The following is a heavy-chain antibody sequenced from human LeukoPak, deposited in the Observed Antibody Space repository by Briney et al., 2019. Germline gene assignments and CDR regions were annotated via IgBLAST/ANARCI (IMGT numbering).Heavy chain of an antibody. CDR3: ASGPRITLVRGGQWYHYMDV. D-gene: IGHD3-10*01. Sequence: GASVKVSCKASGYTFANYYIHLVRQAPGQGLEWMGLINPSGGSTNYAQKFQGRVTMTRDTSTSTVYMELSSLRSEDTAVYYCASGPRITLVRGGQWYHYMDVWGKGTTVTISS. CDR1: GYTFANYY. J-gene: IGHJ6*03. V-gene: IGHV1-46*01. CDR2: INPSGGST.